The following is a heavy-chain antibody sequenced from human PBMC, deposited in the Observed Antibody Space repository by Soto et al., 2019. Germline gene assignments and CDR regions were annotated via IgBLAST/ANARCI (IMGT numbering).Heavy chain of an antibody. CDR3: ARAYSSSWYAPVFDY. Sequence: SETLSLTCTVSGGSIGSYYWSWIRQPPGKGLEWIGYIYYSGSTNYNPFLKSRVTISVDTSKNQFSLKLSSVTAADTAVYYCARAYSSSWYAPVFDYWGQGTLVTVSS. D-gene: IGHD6-13*01. J-gene: IGHJ4*02. V-gene: IGHV4-59*01. CDR2: IYYSGST. CDR1: GGSIGSYY.